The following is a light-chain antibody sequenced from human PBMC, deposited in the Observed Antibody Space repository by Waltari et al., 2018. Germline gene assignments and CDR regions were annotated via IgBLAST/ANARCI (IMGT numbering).Light chain of an antibody. J-gene: IGLJ2*01. V-gene: IGLV1-47*01. CDR2: KNK. CDR3: AAWDDSLSAVP. CDR1: HSNIRSHY. Sequence: QSVLTQPPSTSGTPGPRVTISCSRSHSNIRSHYVYWYQQVPGMAPKLLIYKNKQRPSGVPDRFSGSKSGTSASLAISALRSEDEADYYCAAWDDSLSAVPFGGGTKVTVL.